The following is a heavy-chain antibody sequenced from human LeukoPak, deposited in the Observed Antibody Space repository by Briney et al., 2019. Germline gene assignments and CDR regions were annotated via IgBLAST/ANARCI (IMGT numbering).Heavy chain of an antibody. D-gene: IGHD3-22*01. J-gene: IGHJ4*02. Sequence: PARSLSFSCAASGFTFSSSAMSWVRQAPGKGLEWVSAISDSGGSTYYEDSVKGRLTITSGNSKNNLYLQMNSPIAADATVDYCAKDRVTMIVVVITDPFDYWGQGTLVTVSS. CDR1: GFTFSSSA. CDR3: AKDRVTMIVVVITDPFDY. CDR2: ISDSGGST. V-gene: IGHV3-23*01.